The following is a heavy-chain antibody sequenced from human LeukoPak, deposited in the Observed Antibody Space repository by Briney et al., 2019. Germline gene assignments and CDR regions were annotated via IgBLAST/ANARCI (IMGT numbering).Heavy chain of an antibody. CDR2: INGLGTAT. Sequence: GGSLRLSCAGSGWMHWVRQAPGKGLVWVSGINGLGTATYYADSVKGRFTISRDNSKNTLNLQMNSLRAEDTAVYYCAKDPTHYRVWDYYETIGLSYWGQGTLVTVSS. V-gene: IGHV3-74*01. CDR3: AKDPTHYRVWDYYETIGLSY. J-gene: IGHJ4*02. CDR1: GW. D-gene: IGHD3-22*01.